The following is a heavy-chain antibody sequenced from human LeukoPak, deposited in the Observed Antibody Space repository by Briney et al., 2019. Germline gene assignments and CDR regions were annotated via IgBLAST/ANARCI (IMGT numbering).Heavy chain of an antibody. V-gene: IGHV4-4*07. D-gene: IGHD4-17*01. J-gene: IGHJ6*03. CDR3: ARDPQLTPALSGYMDV. CDR2: IYISGSV. Sequence: PSETLSLTCTVSGGSLSTYYWSWIRQPAGKGLERIGRIYISGSVNYNPSLKSRVTMSEDTSKNQFSLRLRSVTAADTAVYYCARDPQLTPALSGYMDVWGKGTTVTVSS. CDR1: GGSLSTYY.